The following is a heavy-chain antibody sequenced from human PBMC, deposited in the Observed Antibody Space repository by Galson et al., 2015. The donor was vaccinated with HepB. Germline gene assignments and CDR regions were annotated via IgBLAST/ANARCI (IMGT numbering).Heavy chain of an antibody. J-gene: IGHJ4*02. V-gene: IGHV1-69*04. Sequence: SVKVSCKASGGTFSSYTISWVRQAPGQGLEWMGRIIPILGIANYAQKFQGRVTITADKSTSTAYMELSSLRSEDTAVYYCARDSRGYSYGYDLFDYWGQGTLVTVSS. CDR2: IIPILGIA. D-gene: IGHD5-18*01. CDR1: GGTFSSYT. CDR3: ARDSRGYSYGYDLFDY.